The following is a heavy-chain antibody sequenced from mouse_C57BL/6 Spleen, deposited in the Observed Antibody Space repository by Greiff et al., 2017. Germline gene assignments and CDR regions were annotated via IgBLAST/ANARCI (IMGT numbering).Heavy chain of an antibody. CDR3: ARGKQLQRFDV. CDR2: IDPSDSYT. D-gene: IGHD2-1*01. V-gene: IGHV1-59*01. J-gene: IGHJ1*03. Sequence: QVQLQQPGAELVRPGTSVKLSCKASGYTFTSYWMHWVKQRPGQGLEWIGVIDPSDSYTNYNQKFKGKATLTVDTSSSTAYMQLSSLTSEDSAVYYCARGKQLQRFDVWGTGTTVTVSS. CDR1: GYTFTSYW.